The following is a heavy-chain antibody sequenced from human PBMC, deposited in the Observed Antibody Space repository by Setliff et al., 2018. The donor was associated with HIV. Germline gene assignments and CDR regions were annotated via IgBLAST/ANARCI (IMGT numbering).Heavy chain of an antibody. D-gene: IGHD6-13*01. CDR3: ARRSRIAAAGQYFDY. J-gene: IGHJ4*02. CDR1: GYDFATYW. CDR2: MYPGESDI. V-gene: IGHV5-51*01. Sequence: GESLKISCQVSGYDFATYWIGWVRQLPGKGLEWMGIMYPGESDIRHNPSFEGQVTISADKSISTAYLQWSSLKASDTAMYYCARRSRIAAAGQYFDYWGQGTLVTVSS.